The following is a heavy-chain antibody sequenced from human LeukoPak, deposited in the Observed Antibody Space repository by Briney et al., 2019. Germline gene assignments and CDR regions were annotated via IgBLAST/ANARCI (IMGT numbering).Heavy chain of an antibody. V-gene: IGHV3-23*01. Sequence: TGGSLRLSCAASGFTFSSYAMSWVRQAPGKGLEWVSGTSGSGGSTYYAGSVKGRFTISRDNSKNTLYLQMNSLRVEDTAVYYCAKNGGSQCYSHLDSWGRGPWSPSPQ. CDR1: GFTFSSYA. J-gene: IGHJ4*02. CDR2: TSGSGGST. CDR3: AKNGGSQCYSHLDS. D-gene: IGHD2-15*01.